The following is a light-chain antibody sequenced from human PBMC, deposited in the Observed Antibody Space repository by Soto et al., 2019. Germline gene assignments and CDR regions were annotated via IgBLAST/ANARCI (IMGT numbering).Light chain of an antibody. CDR3: QQYYSYPIT. Sequence: EIVMTQSPATLSLSPGERATLSCRASQSVSSNLAWYKQKPGQAPRLLSYGASTRAPGAPARFSGSGSGTDFTLTITRLEPEDFETYYCQQYYSYPITFGQGTRLEIK. V-gene: IGKV3-15*01. CDR1: QSVSSN. J-gene: IGKJ5*01. CDR2: GAS.